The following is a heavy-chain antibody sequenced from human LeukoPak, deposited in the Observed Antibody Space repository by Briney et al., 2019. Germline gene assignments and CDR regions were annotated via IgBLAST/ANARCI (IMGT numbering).Heavy chain of an antibody. CDR1: GGSISSYY. CDR3: ARVPPSSGGPYFDY. Sequence: SETLSLTCTGSGGSISSYYWSWIRQPPGKGLEWIGYIYYSGSTNYNPSLKSRVTISVDTSKNQFSLKLSSVTAADTSVYVCARVPPSSGGPYFDYWGQGTLVTVSS. J-gene: IGHJ4*02. D-gene: IGHD3-22*01. CDR2: IYYSGST. V-gene: IGHV4-59*01.